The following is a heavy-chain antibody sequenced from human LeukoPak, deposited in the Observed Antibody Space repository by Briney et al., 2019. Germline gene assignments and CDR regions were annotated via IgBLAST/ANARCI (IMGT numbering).Heavy chain of an antibody. J-gene: IGHJ4*02. Sequence: GGSLRLSCAASGFTFSSYAMSWVRQAPGKGLEWVSAISGSGGSTYYADSVKGRFTISRDNSKNTLYLQMNSLRAEDTAVYYCAREPSPSYYDFWSGYYRTPPAGLDYWGQGTLVTVSS. V-gene: IGHV3-23*01. D-gene: IGHD3-3*01. CDR2: ISGSGGST. CDR1: GFTFSSYA. CDR3: AREPSPSYYDFWSGYYRTPPAGLDY.